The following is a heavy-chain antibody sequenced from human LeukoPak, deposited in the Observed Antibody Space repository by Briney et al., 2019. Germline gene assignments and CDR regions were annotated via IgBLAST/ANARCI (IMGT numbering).Heavy chain of an antibody. CDR1: GFTFRSYW. J-gene: IGHJ4*02. Sequence: QPGGSLRLSCAASGFTFRSYWMHWVRQAPGKGLVWVSGINSDGSTKSYADSVKGRFTISRDNSKNTLYLQMNSLRAEDTAVYYCARRGDGGRSFDYWGQGTLVTVSS. V-gene: IGHV3-74*01. D-gene: IGHD4-23*01. CDR2: INSDGSTK. CDR3: ARRGDGGRSFDY.